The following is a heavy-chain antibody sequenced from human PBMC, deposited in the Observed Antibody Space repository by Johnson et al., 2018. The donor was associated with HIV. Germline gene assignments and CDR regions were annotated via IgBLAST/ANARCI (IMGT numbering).Heavy chain of an antibody. J-gene: IGHJ3*02. V-gene: IGHV3-30*04. D-gene: IGHD2-21*01. Sequence: QMQLVESGGGVVQPGRSLRLSCAASGFTFSSYAMHWVRQAPGKGLEWVAVISYDGSNKYYADSVKGRFTISRDNSKNTLYLQMNSLRAEDTAVYYCARDWVIGDAFDIWGQGTKVTVSS. CDR1: GFTFSSYA. CDR3: ARDWVIGDAFDI. CDR2: ISYDGSNK.